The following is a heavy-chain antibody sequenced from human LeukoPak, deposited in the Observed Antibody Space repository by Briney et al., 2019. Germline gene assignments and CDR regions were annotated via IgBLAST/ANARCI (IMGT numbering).Heavy chain of an antibody. CDR2: ISAYNGNT. CDR3: ARAHSMDPSIVGATGDY. Sequence: ASVKVSCKASGYTFTSYGISWVRQAPGQGLEWMGWISAYNGNTNYAQKLQGRVTMTTDTSTSTAYMELRSLRSDDTAVYYCARAHSMDPSIVGATGDYWGQGTLVTVSS. CDR1: GYTFTSYG. J-gene: IGHJ4*02. D-gene: IGHD1-26*01. V-gene: IGHV1-18*01.